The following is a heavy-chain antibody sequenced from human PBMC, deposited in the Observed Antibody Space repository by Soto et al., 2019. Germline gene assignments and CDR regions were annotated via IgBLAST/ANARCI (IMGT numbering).Heavy chain of an antibody. V-gene: IGHV1-46*01. J-gene: IGHJ4*02. CDR2: INPSGGST. Sequence: QVQLVQSGAEVKKPGASVKVSCKASGYTFTSYYMHWVRQAPGQGLEWMGIINPSGGSTSYAQKFQGRVTMTRDTSTSTVYMELSSLRSEDTAVYYCVTEGYSGSTRPPVWGQGTLVTVSS. CDR1: GYTFTSYY. D-gene: IGHD5-12*01. CDR3: VTEGYSGSTRPPV.